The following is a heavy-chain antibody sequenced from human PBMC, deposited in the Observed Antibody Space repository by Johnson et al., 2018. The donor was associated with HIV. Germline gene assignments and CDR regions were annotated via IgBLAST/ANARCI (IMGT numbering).Heavy chain of an antibody. D-gene: IGHD1-1*01. J-gene: IGHJ3*02. Sequence: MNWVRQAPGKGLEWVANIKEDGSEKYYVDSVKGRFTISRDNAKNSLDLQMNSLTVEDTALYYCARVALNVGNDAFDIWGQGTMVTVSS. CDR2: IKEDGSEK. CDR3: ARVALNVGNDAFDI. V-gene: IGHV3-7*05.